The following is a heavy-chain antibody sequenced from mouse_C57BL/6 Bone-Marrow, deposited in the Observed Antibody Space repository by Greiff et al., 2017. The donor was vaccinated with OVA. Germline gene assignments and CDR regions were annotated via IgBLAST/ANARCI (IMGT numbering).Heavy chain of an antibody. CDR3: TSYGNFDY. J-gene: IGHJ2*01. V-gene: IGHV14-4*01. CDR1: GFNIKDDY. D-gene: IGHD2-1*01. Sequence: VQLQQSGAELVRPGASVKLSCPASGFNIKDDYMHWVKQRPEQGLEWIGWIDPENGDTEYASKFQGKATITADTSSNTAYLQHSSLTSEDTAVYYCTSYGNFDYWGQGTTLTVSS. CDR2: IDPENGDT.